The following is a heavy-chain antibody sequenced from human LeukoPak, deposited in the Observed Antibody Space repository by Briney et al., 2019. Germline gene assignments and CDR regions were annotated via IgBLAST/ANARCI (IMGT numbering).Heavy chain of an antibody. CDR1: GFTFSSYS. CDR3: ARDTKQWLAFDY. CDR2: ISSSSSYI. D-gene: IGHD6-19*01. V-gene: IGHV3-21*01. J-gene: IGHJ4*02. Sequence: SGGSLRLSCAASGFTFSSYSMTWVRQAPGKGLEWVSSISSSSSYIYYADSVKGRFTISRDNAKNSLYLQMNSLRAEDTAVYYCARDTKQWLAFDYWGQGTLVTVSS.